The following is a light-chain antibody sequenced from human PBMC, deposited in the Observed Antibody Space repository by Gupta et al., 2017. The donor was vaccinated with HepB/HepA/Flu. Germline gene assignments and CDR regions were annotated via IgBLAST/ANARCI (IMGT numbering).Light chain of an antibody. CDR1: SSNIRAGSD. CDR2: GNS. J-gene: IGLJ1*01. CDR3: QSYDSSQSGIYV. Sequence: HSVLPPPPPFPGPPVQRITNPSTGSSSNIRAGSDVHWYQQLPGTATKLLIYGNSNRRQGVPDRVSGSKTGTTASLAITGLQAEDEADYYCQSYDSSQSGIYVFGTGTKVTVL. V-gene: IGLV1-40*01.